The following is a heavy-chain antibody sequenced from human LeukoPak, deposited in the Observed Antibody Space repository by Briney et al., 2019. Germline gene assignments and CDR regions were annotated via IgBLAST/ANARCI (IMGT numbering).Heavy chain of an antibody. V-gene: IGHV3-23*01. CDR1: GITLSSYG. CDR3: AKRGVAIPVILVGFHKAAYYFDS. CDR2: ISGSGGGT. D-gene: IGHD2-21*01. J-gene: IGHJ4*02. Sequence: GGSLRLSCAVSGITLSSYGMSWVRQAPGKGLEWVAGISGSGGGTNYADSVKGRFTISRDSPKNTLYLQMNSLRAEDTAVYFCAKRGVAIPVILVGFHKAAYYFDSWGQGALVTVSS.